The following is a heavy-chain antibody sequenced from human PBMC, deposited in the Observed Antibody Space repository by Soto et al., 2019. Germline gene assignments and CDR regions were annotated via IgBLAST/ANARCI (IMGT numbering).Heavy chain of an antibody. D-gene: IGHD5-18*01. J-gene: IGHJ4*02. V-gene: IGHV4-59*01. CDR2: IYYSGST. Sequence: QVQLQESGPGLVKPSETLSLTCTVSGGSISSYYWSWIRQPPGKGLEWIGYIYYSGSTNYNPSLKSRVTISVDTSKNQFSLKLTSVTAADTAVYYGARDNVYSYGYNLDHWGQGTLVTVSS. CDR1: GGSISSYY. CDR3: ARDNVYSYGYNLDH.